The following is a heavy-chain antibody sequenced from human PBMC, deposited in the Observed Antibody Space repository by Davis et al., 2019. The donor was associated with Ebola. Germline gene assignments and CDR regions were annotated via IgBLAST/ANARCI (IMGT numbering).Heavy chain of an antibody. CDR1: GFTFSSYG. J-gene: IGHJ4*02. D-gene: IGHD2-21*02. V-gene: IGHV3-33*01. CDR3: ARLVVVTANSGDY. CDR2: IWYDGSNK. Sequence: PGGSLRLSCAASGFTFSSYGMHWVRQAPGKGLEWVAVIWYDGSNKYYADSVKGRFTISRDNSKNTLYLQMNSLRAEDTAVYYCARLVVVTANSGDYWGQGTLVTVSS.